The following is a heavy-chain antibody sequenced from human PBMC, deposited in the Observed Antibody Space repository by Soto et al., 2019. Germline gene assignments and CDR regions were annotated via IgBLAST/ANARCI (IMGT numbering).Heavy chain of an antibody. Sequence: QVQLQDSGPGLVKPSQILSLTCTVSGGSISSGGSYLSWIRQHPGKGLEWIGYIYYSGSTYYNPTLKSRVTIPVDTAKHQFSLKLSSVTAADTAVYYCARDPPAHAQWPIDWGKGTLVTVSS. CDR3: ARDPPAHAQWPID. CDR2: IYYSGST. J-gene: IGHJ4*02. D-gene: IGHD6-19*01. V-gene: IGHV4-31*03. CDR1: GGSISSGGSY.